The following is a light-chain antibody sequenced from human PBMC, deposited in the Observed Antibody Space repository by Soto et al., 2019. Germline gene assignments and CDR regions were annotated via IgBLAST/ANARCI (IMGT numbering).Light chain of an antibody. J-gene: IGKJ1*01. CDR3: QQYYSHGT. Sequence: AIRMTQSPSSFSASTGDRVTITCRASQGINSYLAWYQQKPGKAPKLLIYAASTLQSGVPSRFRGSGSRTDFNLTISCLHSEDFANYCDQQYYSHGTFGQGTKVEIK. CDR1: QGINSY. CDR2: AAS. V-gene: IGKV1-8*01.